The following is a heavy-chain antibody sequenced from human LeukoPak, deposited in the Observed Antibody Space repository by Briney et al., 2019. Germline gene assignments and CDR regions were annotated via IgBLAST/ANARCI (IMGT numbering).Heavy chain of an antibody. J-gene: IGHJ4*02. Sequence: GGSLRLSCAASGFIFSDYYMSWIRQAPVKGLEWISYIDGSGSRIYYAESVRGRFTISRDNDKNTLYLQMNSLRAEDTAVYYCARGGYSSGWLIRYWGQGTLVTVSS. CDR3: ARGGYSSGWLIRY. CDR2: IDGSGSRI. V-gene: IGHV3-11*04. D-gene: IGHD6-19*01. CDR1: GFIFSDYY.